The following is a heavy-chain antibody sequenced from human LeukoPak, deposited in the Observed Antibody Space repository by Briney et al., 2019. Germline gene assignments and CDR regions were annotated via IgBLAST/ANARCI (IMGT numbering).Heavy chain of an antibody. V-gene: IGHV4-61*02. D-gene: IGHD3-22*01. CDR3: ARDYDSSGYYLSDAFDI. CDR2: IYTSGST. Sequence: SQTLSLTCTVSGGSISSGSYYWSWIRQPAGKGLEWIGRIYTSGSTNYNPSLKSRVTMSVDTSKNQFSLKLSSVTAADTAVYYCARDYDSSGYYLSDAFDIWGQGTMVTVSS. J-gene: IGHJ3*02. CDR1: GGSISSGSYY.